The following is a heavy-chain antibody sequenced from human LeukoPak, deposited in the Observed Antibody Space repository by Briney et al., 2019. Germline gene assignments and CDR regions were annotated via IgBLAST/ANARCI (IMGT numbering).Heavy chain of an antibody. Sequence: PSETLSLTCTVSGGSISSYHWSWIRQPPRKGLEWVGYIYNSGSTNYNPSLKSRVTISVDTSKNQLSLKLSSVTAADTAVYYCARHAGQWPAFHGFDIWGQGTMVTVSS. CDR2: IYNSGST. D-gene: IGHD6-19*01. CDR1: GGSISSYH. J-gene: IGHJ3*02. CDR3: ARHAGQWPAFHGFDI. V-gene: IGHV4-59*01.